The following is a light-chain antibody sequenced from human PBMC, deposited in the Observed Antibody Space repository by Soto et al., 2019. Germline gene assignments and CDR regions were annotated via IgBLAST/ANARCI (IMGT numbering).Light chain of an antibody. CDR1: QSISSN. Sequence: EIVMRQSPATLSVSPGERATLSCRANQSISSNLAWYQQKPGQAPRLLIYGAATRATGIPARFSGSGSGTDFTLTINSLQSEDFAVYYCQMYNNWVGTFGGGTKVDIK. V-gene: IGKV3-15*01. CDR2: GAA. CDR3: QMYNNWVGT. J-gene: IGKJ4*01.